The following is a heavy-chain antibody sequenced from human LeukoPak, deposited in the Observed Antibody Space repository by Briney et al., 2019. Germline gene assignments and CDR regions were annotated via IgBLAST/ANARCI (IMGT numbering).Heavy chain of an antibody. D-gene: IGHD5-24*01. Sequence: SVKVSCKASGGTFSSYAIIWVRQAPGQGLEWMGGIIPIFGTANYAQKFQGRVTITTDESTSTAYMELSSLRSEDTAVYYCARGRWLPWYFDYWGQGTLVTVSS. CDR3: ARGRWLPWYFDY. V-gene: IGHV1-69*05. J-gene: IGHJ4*02. CDR1: GGTFSSYA. CDR2: IIPIFGTA.